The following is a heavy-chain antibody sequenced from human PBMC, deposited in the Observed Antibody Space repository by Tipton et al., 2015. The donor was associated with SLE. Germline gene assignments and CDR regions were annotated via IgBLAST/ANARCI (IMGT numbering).Heavy chain of an antibody. V-gene: IGHV4-4*07. D-gene: IGHD2/OR15-2a*01. J-gene: IGHJ6*03. CDR3: AREASIDYHYYMDV. Sequence: TLSLTCTVSGGSISSYYWSWIRQPAGKGLEWIGRIHTSGSTNYNPSLKSRVTISLDTSKNQFSLKLTSVTAADTAVYYCAREASIDYHYYMDVWGKGTAVTVSS. CDR2: IHTSGST. CDR1: GGSISSYY.